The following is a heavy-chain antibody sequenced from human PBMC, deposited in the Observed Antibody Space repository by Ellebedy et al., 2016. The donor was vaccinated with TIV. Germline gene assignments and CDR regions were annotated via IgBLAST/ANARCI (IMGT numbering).Heavy chain of an antibody. CDR2: IIGMFGTT. CDR3: ATCREVIVAGSRWSAFEM. J-gene: IGHJ3*02. D-gene: IGHD6-19*01. CDR1: GGTFSSYA. Sequence: ASVKVSCKAPGGTFSSYAISWVRQAPGQGLEWMGGIIGMFGTTSYAQKFQGRVTMTNDTSTNTVYMELSSLRSEDTAVYYCATCREVIVAGSRWSAFEMWGQGTKVIVSS. V-gene: IGHV1-69*05.